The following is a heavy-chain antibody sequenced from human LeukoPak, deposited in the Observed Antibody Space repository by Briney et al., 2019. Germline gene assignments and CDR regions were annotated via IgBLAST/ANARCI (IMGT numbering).Heavy chain of an antibody. V-gene: IGHV4-61*03. D-gene: IGHD5-18*01. CDR2: IYYSGST. J-gene: IGHJ4*02. CDR3: ARDSHVDTAMVNHFAS. Sequence: PSETLSLTCIVSGGSVSSNTYYWSWIRQPPGKGLEWIGYIYYSGSTNYNPSLKSRVTISVDTSKNHFSLKLSSVTAADTAMYFCARDSHVDTAMVNHFASWGQGTLVTVSS. CDR1: GGSVSSNTYY.